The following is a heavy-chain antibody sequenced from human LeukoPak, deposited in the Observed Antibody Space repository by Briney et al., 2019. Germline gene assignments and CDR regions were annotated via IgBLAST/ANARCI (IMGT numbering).Heavy chain of an antibody. CDR1: GFTFSNYA. V-gene: IGHV3-23*01. CDR3: AKRRTTVITMDYFDY. Sequence: GGSLRLSCAASGFTFSNYAMSWVRQAPGKGLEWVSGISGGTGTPFYADSVKGRFTISRDNSKNTLYLQMSSLRSEDTAVYFCAKRRTTVITMDYFDYWGQGTLVTVSS. CDR2: ISGGTGTP. J-gene: IGHJ4*02. D-gene: IGHD4-17*01.